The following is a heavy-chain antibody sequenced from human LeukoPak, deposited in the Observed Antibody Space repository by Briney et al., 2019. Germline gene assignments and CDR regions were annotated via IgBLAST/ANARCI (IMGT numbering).Heavy chain of an antibody. V-gene: IGHV3-53*01. D-gene: IGHD2-2*01. Sequence: GGSLRLSCAASGFTFSNAWMSWVRQAPGKGLEWVSVIYSGGSTYYADSVKGRFTISRDNSKNTLYLRMNSLRAEDTAIYYCAKDVVVLGYGAFDIWGQGTMVTVSS. CDR3: AKDVVVLGYGAFDI. CDR2: IYSGGST. CDR1: GFTFSNAW. J-gene: IGHJ3*02.